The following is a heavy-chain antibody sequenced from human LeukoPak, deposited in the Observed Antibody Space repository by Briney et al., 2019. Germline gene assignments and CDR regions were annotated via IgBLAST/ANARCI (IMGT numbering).Heavy chain of an antibody. CDR3: AKGDRGGTFFTNGMDV. V-gene: IGHV3-23*01. Sequence: QPGGSRRLPCPAPGFAFSDYAMAWVRQAPGKGLDWVSSINSGDLDSRYAASVKGRFALSRDISKNTVFLQMNSLRVEDTAVYYCAKGDRGGTFFTNGMDVWGQGTMVTVSS. CDR2: INSGDLDS. D-gene: IGHD2-15*01. CDR1: GFAFSDYA. J-gene: IGHJ6*02.